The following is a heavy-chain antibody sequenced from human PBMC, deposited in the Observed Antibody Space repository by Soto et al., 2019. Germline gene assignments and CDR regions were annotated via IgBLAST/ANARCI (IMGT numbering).Heavy chain of an antibody. CDR3: ARVEGGDYGSGSYGFDY. V-gene: IGHV3-7*01. CDR1: GFTFSNYW. CDR2: INQGGSEK. D-gene: IGHD3-10*01. J-gene: IGHJ4*02. Sequence: EVQLVESGGGLVKPGGSLSLSCAASGFTFSNYWMPWVRQAPGKGLEWVANINQGGSEKYYVDSVNGRSTLSRDNAKNSVSLHMDSLRVEDTAVYYFARVEGGDYGSGSYGFDYWGQGSLVTVSS.